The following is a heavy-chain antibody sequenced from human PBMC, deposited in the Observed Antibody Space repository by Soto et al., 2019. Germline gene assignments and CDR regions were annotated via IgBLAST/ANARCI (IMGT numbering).Heavy chain of an antibody. CDR1: GFTFSSYS. Sequence: EVQLVESGGGLVQPGGSLRLSCAASGFTFSSYSMNWVRQAPGKGLEWVSYISSSSSTIYYADSVKGRFTISRDNAKNSRYLQMASLRDEDTSVYYCARDGGSLGYWGQGTLVTVSS. CDR3: ARDGGSLGY. V-gene: IGHV3-48*02. J-gene: IGHJ4*02. CDR2: ISSSSSTI. D-gene: IGHD1-26*01.